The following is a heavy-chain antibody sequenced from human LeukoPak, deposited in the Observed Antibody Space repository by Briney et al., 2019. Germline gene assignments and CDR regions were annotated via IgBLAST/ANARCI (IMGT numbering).Heavy chain of an antibody. J-gene: IGHJ4*02. V-gene: IGHV3-33*08. CDR2: IWYDGSNK. CDR1: GFTFSSYS. Sequence: GGSLRLSCAASGFTFSSYSMNWVRQAPGKGLEWVAVIWYDGSNKYYADSVKGRFTISRDSPKNTLYLQMNSLRAEDTAVYYCARDRSYDFWSGYSTPDYWGQGTQVTVSS. D-gene: IGHD3-3*01. CDR3: ARDRSYDFWSGYSTPDY.